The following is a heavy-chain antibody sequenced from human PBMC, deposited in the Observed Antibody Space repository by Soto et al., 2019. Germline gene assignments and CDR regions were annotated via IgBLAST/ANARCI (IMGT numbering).Heavy chain of an antibody. CDR3: AKGRKVTMVRGVADV. CDR2: ISGSGGST. CDR1: GFTFSSYA. D-gene: IGHD3-10*01. Sequence: ALRLSCAASGFTFSSYAMSWVRQAPGKGLEWVSAISGSGGSTYYADSVKGRFTISRDNSKNTLYLQMNSLRAEDTAVYYCAKGRKVTMVRGVADVWGQGTTVTVSS. V-gene: IGHV3-23*01. J-gene: IGHJ6*02.